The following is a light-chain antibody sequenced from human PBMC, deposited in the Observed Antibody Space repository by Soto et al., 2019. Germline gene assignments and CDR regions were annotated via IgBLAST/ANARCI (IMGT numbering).Light chain of an antibody. CDR3: QQGYTPEIN. Sequence: DIQMTQSPSSLSASVGDTVTITCRASQNIGKHLNWYQQKPGEAPKFLIYASSSLQSGVPSRFSGSGSGTDFTLTINSLLPEDFETYYCQQGYTPEINFGQGTRLEI. CDR1: QNIGKH. J-gene: IGKJ5*01. CDR2: ASS. V-gene: IGKV1-39*01.